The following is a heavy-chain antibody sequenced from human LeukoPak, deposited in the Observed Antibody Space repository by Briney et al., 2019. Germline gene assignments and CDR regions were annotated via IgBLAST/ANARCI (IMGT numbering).Heavy chain of an antibody. V-gene: IGHV1-18*01. CDR2: ISGNNDNP. D-gene: IGHD2-2*01. J-gene: IGHJ4*02. CDR1: GYTFSNFG. CDR3: ARDGTSTDDY. Sequence: ASVRVSCKTSGYTFSNFGINWVRQAPGQGLEWMGWISGNNDNPNYGQKFQGRFTVTTDSSTSTAYMELRNLRFDDTAVYYCARDGTSTDDYWGQGTLVTVSS.